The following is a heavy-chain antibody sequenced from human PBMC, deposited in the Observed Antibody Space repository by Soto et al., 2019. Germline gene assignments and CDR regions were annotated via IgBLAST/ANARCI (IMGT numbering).Heavy chain of an antibody. V-gene: IGHV3-30-3*01. CDR2: ISYDGSNK. D-gene: IGHD5-18*01. CDR3: ARAAVAMVPYYYYGMDV. Sequence: GGSLRLSCAASGFTFSSYAMHWVRQAPGKGLEWVAVISYDGSNKYYADSVKGRFTISRDNSKNTLYLQMNSLRAEDTAVYYCARAAVAMVPYYYYGMDVWGQGTTVTVSS. J-gene: IGHJ6*01. CDR1: GFTFSSYA.